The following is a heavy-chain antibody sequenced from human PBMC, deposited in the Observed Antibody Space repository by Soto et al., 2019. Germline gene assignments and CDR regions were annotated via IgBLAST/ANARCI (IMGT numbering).Heavy chain of an antibody. J-gene: IGHJ4*02. CDR1: GYTFTSYD. V-gene: IGHV1-8*01. D-gene: IGHD2-21*02. Sequence: ASVKVSCKASGYTFTSYDINWVRQATGQGLEWMGWMNPNSGNTGYAQKFQGRVTMTEDTSTDTAYMELSSLRSEDTAVYYCASILRGYCGGDFPNYCGQGTLVTVSA. CDR2: MNPNSGNT. CDR3: ASILRGYCGGDFPNY.